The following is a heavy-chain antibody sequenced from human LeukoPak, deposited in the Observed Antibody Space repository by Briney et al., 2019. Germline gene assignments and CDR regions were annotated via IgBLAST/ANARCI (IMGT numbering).Heavy chain of an antibody. D-gene: IGHD3-3*01. CDR2: ISDSGETT. CDR3: AKPQRSLKWLLSNDFGD. Sequence: GGSLRLSCTASGFTFSSYAMTWVRQAPGKGLEWVSIISDSGETTYDADSVKGRFIISRDNSKNTLYLQMNSLRAEDTAVYYCAKPQRSLKWLLSNDFGDWGQGTLVSVSS. V-gene: IGHV3-23*01. J-gene: IGHJ4*02. CDR1: GFTFSSYA.